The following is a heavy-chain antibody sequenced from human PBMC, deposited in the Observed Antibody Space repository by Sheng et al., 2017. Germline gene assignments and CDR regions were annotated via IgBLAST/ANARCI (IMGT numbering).Heavy chain of an antibody. J-gene: IGHJ6*02. CDR1: GGTFSSYA. CDR2: IIPIFGTA. Sequence: DLEQSGAEVKKPGSSVKVSCKASGGTFSSYAISWVRQAPGQGLEWMGGIIPIFGTANYAQKFQGRVTITADESTSTAYMELSSLRSEDTAVYYCARDEVNGSGSYYRGHYYYYGMDVWDQGP. CDR3: ARDEVNGSGSYYRGHYYYYGMDV. D-gene: IGHD3-10*01. V-gene: IGHV1-69*01.